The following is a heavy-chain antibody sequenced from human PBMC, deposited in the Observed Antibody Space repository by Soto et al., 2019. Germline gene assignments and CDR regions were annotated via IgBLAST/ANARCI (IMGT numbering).Heavy chain of an antibody. Sequence: PGGSLRLSCATSGFIFSDYYMHWIRQAPGKGLEWISYISGNGRIIQYADSAKGRFTISRDNAQNSLYLQMNSLRAEDTALYFCARDFDADSRTEFDYWGQGTLVTVSS. D-gene: IGHD4-17*01. CDR3: ARDFDADSRTEFDY. V-gene: IGHV3-11*01. CDR2: ISGNGRII. CDR1: GFIFSDYY. J-gene: IGHJ4*02.